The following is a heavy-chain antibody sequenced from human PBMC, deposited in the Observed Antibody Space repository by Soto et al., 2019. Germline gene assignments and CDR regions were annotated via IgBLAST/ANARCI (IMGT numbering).Heavy chain of an antibody. CDR1: GGSISSSSYY. V-gene: IGHV4-39*01. D-gene: IGHD2-2*01. J-gene: IGHJ4*02. Sequence: KTSETLSLTCTVSGGSISSSSYYWGWIRQPPGKGLEWIGSIYYSGSTYYNPSLKSRVTISVDTSKNQFSLKLSSVTAADTAVYYCARQAAQLLNYFDYWGQGTLVTVSS. CDR2: IYYSGST. CDR3: ARQAAQLLNYFDY.